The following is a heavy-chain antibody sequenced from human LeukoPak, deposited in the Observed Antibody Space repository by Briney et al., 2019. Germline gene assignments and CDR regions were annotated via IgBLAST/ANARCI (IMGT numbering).Heavy chain of an antibody. CDR3: AGFIYGVGGYFDY. D-gene: IGHD2/OR15-2a*01. CDR1: GYTFTNCY. Sequence: ASVKVSCKASGYTFTNCYMHWVRQAPGHGLEWMGIINPSGGSTSYAQKLQGRVTMTRDTSTSTVYMELSSLRSEDTAVYYCAGFIYGVGGYFDYWGQGTLVTVSS. J-gene: IGHJ4*02. V-gene: IGHV1-46*04. CDR2: INPSGGST.